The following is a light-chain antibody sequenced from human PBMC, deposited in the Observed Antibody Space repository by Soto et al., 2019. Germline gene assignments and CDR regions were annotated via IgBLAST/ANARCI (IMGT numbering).Light chain of an antibody. CDR2: GAS. Sequence: ELVMTQSAATLSVSPVEGATFSGRAAQSVGSNVAWYQQIPGQGPRLLIYGASTRATGVPARFSGTGSGTEFALTINSLQSEDFAVYYCQQYNDWPTWTFGQGTKVDIK. J-gene: IGKJ1*01. CDR1: QSVGSN. CDR3: QQYNDWPTWT. V-gene: IGKV3-15*01.